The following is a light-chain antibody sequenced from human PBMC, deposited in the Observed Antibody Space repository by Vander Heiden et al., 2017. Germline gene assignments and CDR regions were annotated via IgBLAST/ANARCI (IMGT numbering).Light chain of an antibody. V-gene: IGLV2-14*03. CDR3: SSYTSSSAYV. Sequence: QSALTQPASVSGSPGQSITISCTGTSSDVGGYNYVSWYQQHPGKAPKLIISDVTNRPSGVSNRFSGSKSGNTASLTISGLQAEDEADYYCSSYTSSSAYVFGTVTKV. CDR2: DVT. J-gene: IGLJ1*01. CDR1: SSDVGGYNY.